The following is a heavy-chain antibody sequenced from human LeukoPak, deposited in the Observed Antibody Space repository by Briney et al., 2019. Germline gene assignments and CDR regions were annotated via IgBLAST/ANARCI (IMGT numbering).Heavy chain of an antibody. V-gene: IGHV3-74*01. CDR1: GFTHSSYW. CDR2: INSDGSST. D-gene: IGHD6-13*01. CDR3: AREEWMIAAAGY. Sequence: GGSLRLSCAASGFTHSSYWMHLVRQAPGKGLVWVSRINSDGSSTSYADSVKGRFTISRDNAKNTLYLQMNSLRAEDTAVYYCAREEWMIAAAGYWGQGTLVTVSS. J-gene: IGHJ4*02.